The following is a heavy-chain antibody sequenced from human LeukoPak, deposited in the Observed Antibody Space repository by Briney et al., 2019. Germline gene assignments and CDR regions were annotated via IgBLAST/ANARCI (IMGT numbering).Heavy chain of an antibody. Sequence: SETLSLTCTVSGYSISSGYYWSWIRPPAGKGLEWIGRIYTSGSTNYNPSLKSRVTISVDTSKNQFSLKLSSVTAADTAVYYCARMDYYGSGSYDYWGQGTLVTVSS. J-gene: IGHJ4*02. CDR1: GYSISSGYY. CDR3: ARMDYYGSGSYDY. V-gene: IGHV4-61*02. D-gene: IGHD3-10*01. CDR2: IYTSGST.